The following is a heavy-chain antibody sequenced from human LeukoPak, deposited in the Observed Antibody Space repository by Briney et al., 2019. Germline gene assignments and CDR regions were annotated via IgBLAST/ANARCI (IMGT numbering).Heavy chain of an antibody. V-gene: IGHV3-48*01. CDR1: GFTFSSYS. Sequence: GGSLRLSCAASGFTFSSYSMNWVRQAPGKGLEWVSYISSSSSTIYCADSVKGRFTISRDNAKNSLYLQMNSLRAEDTAVYYCARDSFYGDYNWFDPWGQGTLVTVSS. D-gene: IGHD4-17*01. CDR2: ISSSSSTI. CDR3: ARDSFYGDYNWFDP. J-gene: IGHJ5*02.